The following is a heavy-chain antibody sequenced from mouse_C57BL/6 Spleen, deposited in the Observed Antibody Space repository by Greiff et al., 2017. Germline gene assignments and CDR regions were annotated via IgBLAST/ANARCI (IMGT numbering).Heavy chain of an antibody. CDR1: GYTFTSYG. Sequence: QVHVKQSGAELARPGASVKLSCKASGYTFTSYGISWVKQRTGQGLEWIGEIYPRSGNTSYNEKFKGKATLTADKSSSTAYMELRSLTSEDSAVYFCARRGTAQAPWFAYWGQGTLVTVSA. CDR3: ARRGTAQAPWFAY. V-gene: IGHV1-81*01. CDR2: IYPRSGNT. D-gene: IGHD3-2*02. J-gene: IGHJ3*01.